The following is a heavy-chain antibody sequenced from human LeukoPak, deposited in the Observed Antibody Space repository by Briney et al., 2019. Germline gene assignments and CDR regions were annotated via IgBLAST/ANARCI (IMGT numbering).Heavy chain of an antibody. CDR3: AREREYYYGSGSYSYYFDY. D-gene: IGHD3-10*01. J-gene: IGHJ4*02. V-gene: IGHV3-53*01. CDR1: GFTVSSNY. CDR2: IYSGGST. Sequence: PGGSLRLSCAASGFTVSSNYMSWVRQAPGEGLEWVSVIYSGGSTYYADSVKGRFTISRDNSKNTLYLQMNSLRAEDTAVYYCAREREYYYGSGSYSYYFDYWGQGTLVTVSS.